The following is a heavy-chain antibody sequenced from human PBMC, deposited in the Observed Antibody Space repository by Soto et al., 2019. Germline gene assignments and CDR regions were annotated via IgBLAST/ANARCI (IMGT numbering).Heavy chain of an antibody. D-gene: IGHD3-3*01. CDR2: IDTSGGNT. CDR3: AKDHDFWSGYYTGFDY. Sequence: GGSLRLSCAASGFTFSSYAMIWVRQSPGKGLEWVSSIDTSGGNTYYADSVKGRFTVSRDNSKNTLSLQMNSLRAEDTAVYYCAKDHDFWSGYYTGFDYWGQGTLVTVSS. CDR1: GFTFSSYA. V-gene: IGHV3-23*01. J-gene: IGHJ4*02.